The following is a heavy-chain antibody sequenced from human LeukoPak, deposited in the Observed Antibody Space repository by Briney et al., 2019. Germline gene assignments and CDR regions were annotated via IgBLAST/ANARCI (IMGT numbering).Heavy chain of an antibody. J-gene: IGHJ4*02. CDR2: IVVGSGNT. D-gene: IGHD1-1*01. CDR3: AALNLKLKDYYFDY. CDR1: GFTFTSSA. V-gene: IGHV1-58*01. Sequence: SVKVSCKASGFTFTSSAVQWVRQARGQRLEWIGWIVVGSGNTNYAQKFQERVTITRDMSTSTAYMELSSLRSEDAAVYYCAALNLKLKDYYFDYWGQGTLVTVSS.